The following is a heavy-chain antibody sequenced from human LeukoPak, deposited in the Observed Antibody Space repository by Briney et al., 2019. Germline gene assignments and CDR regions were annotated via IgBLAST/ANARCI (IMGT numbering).Heavy chain of an antibody. CDR2: IYHSGST. CDR1: GYSISSGYY. J-gene: IGHJ2*01. CDR3: ARAAREGSYDYGDYFSGWYFDL. Sequence: PSETLSLTCTVSGYSISSGYYWGWIRQPPGKGLEWIGSIYHSGSTYYNPSLKSRVTISVDTSKNQFSLKLSSVTAADTAVYYCARAAREGSYDYGDYFSGWYFDLWGRGTLVTVSS. V-gene: IGHV4-38-2*02. D-gene: IGHD4-17*01.